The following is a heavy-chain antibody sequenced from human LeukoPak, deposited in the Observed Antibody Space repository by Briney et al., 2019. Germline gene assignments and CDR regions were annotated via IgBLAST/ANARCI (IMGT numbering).Heavy chain of an antibody. CDR1: GFIFDDHG. CDR2: ISWSSGII. D-gene: IGHD3-3*01. Sequence: GGSLRLSCAASGFIFDDHGMHWVRQAPGKGLEWVSGISWSSGIIGYADSVKGRFTISRDNAKNSLDLQMESLRAEDTAVYYCAKDTGSPADAITMEDNAFDIWGQETMVTVSS. V-gene: IGHV3-9*01. CDR3: AKDTGSPADAITMEDNAFDI. J-gene: IGHJ3*02.